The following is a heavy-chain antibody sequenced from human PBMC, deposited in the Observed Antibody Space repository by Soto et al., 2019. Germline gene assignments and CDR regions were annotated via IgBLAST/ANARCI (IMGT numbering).Heavy chain of an antibody. CDR1: GFTFSSYG. Sequence: QVQLVESGGGVVQPGRSLRLSCAASGFTFSSYGMHWVRQAPGKGLEWVAVIWYDGSNKYYADSVKGRFTISRDNSKNTLYLQMNSLRAEDTAVYYCARDGPPYSSGWYPDYWGQGTLVTVSS. V-gene: IGHV3-33*01. J-gene: IGHJ4*02. CDR3: ARDGPPYSSGWYPDY. CDR2: IWYDGSNK. D-gene: IGHD6-19*01.